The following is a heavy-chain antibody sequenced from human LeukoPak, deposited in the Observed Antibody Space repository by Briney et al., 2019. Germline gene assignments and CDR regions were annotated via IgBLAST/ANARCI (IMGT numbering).Heavy chain of an antibody. CDR3: ARRGPALTGNYNPIDY. CDR1: GHSFTSYW. J-gene: IGHJ4*02. Sequence: RGESLKISCKGSGHSFTSYWIGWVRQLPGKGLEWMGIICPDDSDTRYSPSFQGQVTISADKSTSTAYLQWSSLKASDTAIYYCARRGPALTGNYNPIDYWGQGTLVTVSS. V-gene: IGHV5-51*01. CDR2: ICPDDSDT. D-gene: IGHD1-7*01.